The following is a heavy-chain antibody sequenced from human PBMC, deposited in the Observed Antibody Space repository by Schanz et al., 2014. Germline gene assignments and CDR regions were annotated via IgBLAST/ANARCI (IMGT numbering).Heavy chain of an antibody. CDR2: ISLYHGHT. V-gene: IGHV1-18*01. D-gene: IGHD3-10*01. CDR3: VRDAGWAFGDYHGMDV. CDR1: GYTFNNHG. Sequence: QVQLVQSGGEVKKPGASATVSCKASGYTFNNHGISWVRQAPGQGLEWMGWISLYHGHTNYAEKVHGRVTMTTDTSTSTAYMELRSLISDDTAVYYCVRDAGWAFGDYHGMDVWGQGTSVTVSS. J-gene: IGHJ6*02.